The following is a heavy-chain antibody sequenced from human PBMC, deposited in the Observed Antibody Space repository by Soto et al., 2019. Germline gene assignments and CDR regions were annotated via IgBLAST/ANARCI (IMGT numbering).Heavy chain of an antibody. Sequence: QLQLQESGPGLVKPSETLSLTCTVSGGSISSSSYYWGWIRQPPGKGLEWIGSIYYSGSTYYNPSLKSRVTISVDTSKNQFSLKLSSVTAADTAVYYCARRIGGVATMNWYFDLWGRGTLVTVSS. CDR3: ARRIGGVATMNWYFDL. D-gene: IGHD5-12*01. CDR1: GGSISSSSYY. CDR2: IYYSGST. V-gene: IGHV4-39*01. J-gene: IGHJ2*01.